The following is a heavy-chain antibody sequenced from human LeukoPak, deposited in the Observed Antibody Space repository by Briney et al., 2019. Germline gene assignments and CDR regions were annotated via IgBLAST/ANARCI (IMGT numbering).Heavy chain of an antibody. CDR2: ISTYNGNT. CDR3: ARDLGDGFSYYFDY. V-gene: IGHV1-18*01. CDR1: GYTFTNYG. J-gene: IGHJ4*02. D-gene: IGHD5-24*01. Sequence: ASVKVSCKASGYTFTNYGINWVRQAPGQGLEWMGWISTYNGNTNHARQLQGRVTMTTDTSTSTAYMELRSLRSDDTAVYYCARDLGDGFSYYFDYWGQGTLVTVSS.